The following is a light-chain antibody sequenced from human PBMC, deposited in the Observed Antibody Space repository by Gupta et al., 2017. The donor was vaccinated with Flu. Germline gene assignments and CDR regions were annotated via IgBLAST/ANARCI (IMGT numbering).Light chain of an antibody. CDR1: QSISNG. V-gene: IGKV1-5*03. CDR2: KVS. CDR3: QQYSADSWT. Sequence: DIQLTQSPSLLSASIGDKVTITCRDSQSISNGLGWYQQKPGKAPVLLIYKVSTLHSEVPSRFSGSGSGTEFTLTISSLQSDDFGTYYCQQYSADSWTFGQGTRL. J-gene: IGKJ1*01.